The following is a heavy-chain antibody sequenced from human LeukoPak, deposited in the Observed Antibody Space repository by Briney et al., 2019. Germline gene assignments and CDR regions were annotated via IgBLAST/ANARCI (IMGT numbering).Heavy chain of an antibody. D-gene: IGHD3-16*02. Sequence: ASVKVSCKASGGTFSSYAISWVRQAPGQGLEWMGRIIPIFGTANYAQKFQGRVTITTDESTSTAYMELSSLRSEDTSVYNCARSSYDCVWGSYRNEYYFDYWGQGTLVTVYS. CDR1: GGTFSSYA. CDR2: IIPIFGTA. V-gene: IGHV1-69*05. CDR3: ARSSYDCVWGSYRNEYYFDY. J-gene: IGHJ4*02.